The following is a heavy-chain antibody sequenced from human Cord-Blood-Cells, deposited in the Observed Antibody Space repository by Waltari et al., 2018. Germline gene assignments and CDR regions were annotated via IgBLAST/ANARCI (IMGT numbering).Heavy chain of an antibody. D-gene: IGHD1-26*01. J-gene: IGHJ4*02. Sequence: QVQLQESGPGLVKPSETLSLTCAVSGYSIRSGYYWGWIRQPPGKGLEWIGSIYHSGSTYCNPSLKSRVTISVDTSKNQFSLKLSAVTAADTAVYYCARDQGGGKTPLDYWGQGTLVTVSS. CDR1: GYSIRSGYY. CDR2: IYHSGST. CDR3: ARDQGGGKTPLDY. V-gene: IGHV4-38-2*02.